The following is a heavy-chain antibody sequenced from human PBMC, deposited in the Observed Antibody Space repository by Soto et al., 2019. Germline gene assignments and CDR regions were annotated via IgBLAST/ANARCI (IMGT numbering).Heavy chain of an antibody. CDR2: IYSGGNT. D-gene: IGHD1-20*01. J-gene: IGHJ4*02. Sequence: EVQLVESGGGLIQPGGSLRLSCAADGFTVSSSSMTWVRRAPGKGLEWVSVIYSGGNTYYADSVKGRFTFTRDNPKNTLYLQMSSLRAEDTAMYYCARGFNWLDYWGQGTLVTVSS. V-gene: IGHV3-53*01. CDR3: ARGFNWLDY. CDR1: GFTVSSSS.